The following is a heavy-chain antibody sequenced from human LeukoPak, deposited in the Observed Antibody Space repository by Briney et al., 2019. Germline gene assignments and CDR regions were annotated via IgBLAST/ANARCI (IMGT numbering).Heavy chain of an antibody. CDR2: ILPDGSQK. V-gene: IGHV3-7*01. J-gene: IGHJ4*02. Sequence: GGSLRLSCAASGFTVSSNYMTWVRQAPGKGLEWLANILPDGSQKYYVDSVKGRFTISRDNPKNSLYLQINNLRAEDTAVYYCGRLAHNAWYAIDFWGQGTLVTVSS. CDR3: GRLAHNAWYAIDF. D-gene: IGHD2-2*01. CDR1: GFTVSSNY.